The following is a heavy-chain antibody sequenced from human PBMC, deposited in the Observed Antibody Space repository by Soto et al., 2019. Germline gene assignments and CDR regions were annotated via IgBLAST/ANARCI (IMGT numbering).Heavy chain of an antibody. J-gene: IGHJ6*03. CDR1: GFTFSSYA. CDR2: ISGSGGST. Sequence: GGSLRLSCAASGFTFSSYAMSWVRQAPGKGLEWVSAISGSGGSTYYADSVKGRFTISRDNSKNTLYLQMNSLRAEDAAVFYCATPHVATMLHYYYYYMDVWGKGTTVTVSS. D-gene: IGHD2-15*01. V-gene: IGHV3-23*01. CDR3: ATPHVATMLHYYYYYMDV.